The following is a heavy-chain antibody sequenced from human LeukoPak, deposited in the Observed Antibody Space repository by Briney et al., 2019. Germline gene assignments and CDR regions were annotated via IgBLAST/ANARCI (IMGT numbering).Heavy chain of an antibody. CDR1: GFPFSSHW. D-gene: IGHD4-17*01. J-gene: IGHJ4*02. V-gene: IGHV3-7*01. Sequence: GGSLRLSCAASGFPFSSHWMRWVPQAPGKGLEWVDNIKQDGSEKYYVDSVKGRFTISRDNAKNSLYLQMNSLRAEDTAVSYCATWDYGFDYWGQGTLVTVSS. CDR3: ATWDYGFDY. CDR2: IKQDGSEK.